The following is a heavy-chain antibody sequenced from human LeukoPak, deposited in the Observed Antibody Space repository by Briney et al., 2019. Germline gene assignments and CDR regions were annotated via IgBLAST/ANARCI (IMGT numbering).Heavy chain of an antibody. CDR3: AREGLYSSSSDFDY. CDR1: GGSFSGYY. Sequence: SETLSLTCAVYGGSFSGYYWSWIRQPPGKGLEWIGEINHSGSTNYNPSLKSRVTISVDTSKNQFSLKLSSVTAADTAVYYCAREGLYSSSSDFDYWGQGTLVTVSS. J-gene: IGHJ4*02. D-gene: IGHD6-13*01. V-gene: IGHV4-34*01. CDR2: INHSGST.